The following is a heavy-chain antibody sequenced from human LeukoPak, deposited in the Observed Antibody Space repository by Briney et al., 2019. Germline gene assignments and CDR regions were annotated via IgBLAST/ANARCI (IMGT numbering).Heavy chain of an antibody. D-gene: IGHD4-17*01. CDR3: AKDLPPLTLRSLFDY. J-gene: IGHJ4*02. CDR1: GFTFSSYG. CDR2: ISYDGSNK. Sequence: GRSLRLSCAASGFTFSSYGMHWVRQAPGKGLEWVAVISYDGSNKYYADSVKGRFTISRDNSKNTLYLQMNSLRTEDTAVYYCAKDLPPLTLRSLFDYWGQGTLVTVSS. V-gene: IGHV3-30*18.